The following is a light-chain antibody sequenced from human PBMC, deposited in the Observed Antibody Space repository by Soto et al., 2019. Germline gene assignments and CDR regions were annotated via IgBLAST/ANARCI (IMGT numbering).Light chain of an antibody. Sequence: QSVLTQPPSVSEAPRQRVTMSCSGSSSNIGNNVVSWYQQLPGKAPKLLIHYDDVLPSGVSHRFSGSKSGTSASLAISGLQSEDEADYYCAAWDDRLNGVVFGGGTKL. V-gene: IGLV1-36*01. CDR2: YDD. CDR3: AAWDDRLNGVV. J-gene: IGLJ2*01. CDR1: SSNIGNNV.